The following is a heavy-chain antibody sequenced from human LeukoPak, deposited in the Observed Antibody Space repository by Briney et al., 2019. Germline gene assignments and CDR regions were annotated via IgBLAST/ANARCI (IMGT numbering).Heavy chain of an antibody. V-gene: IGHV4-34*01. D-gene: IGHD3-3*01. CDR2: INHSGST. Sequence: SETLSLTCAVYGGSFSGYYWSWIRQPPGKGLEWIGEINHSGSTNYNPSLKSRVTISVDTSKNQFSLKLSSVTAADTAVYYCARRSGNSGVYDYWGQGTLVTVSS. CDR3: ARRSGNSGVYDY. J-gene: IGHJ4*02. CDR1: GGSFSGYY.